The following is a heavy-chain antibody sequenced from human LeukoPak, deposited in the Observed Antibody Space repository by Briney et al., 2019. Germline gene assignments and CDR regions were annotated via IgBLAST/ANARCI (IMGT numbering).Heavy chain of an antibody. Sequence: SGPTLVNPTQTLTLTCTFSGFSLSASGVAVGWIRQPPGRALEWLALIYWDDDKHYSPSLKSRLTINKDTSKNQVVLTMTNMHPVGTATYYCAHSTTYDYGDYYFDYWGQGSLVTVSS. V-gene: IGHV2-5*02. CDR2: IYWDDDK. D-gene: IGHD4-17*01. J-gene: IGHJ4*02. CDR1: GFSLSASGVA. CDR3: AHSTTYDYGDYYFDY.